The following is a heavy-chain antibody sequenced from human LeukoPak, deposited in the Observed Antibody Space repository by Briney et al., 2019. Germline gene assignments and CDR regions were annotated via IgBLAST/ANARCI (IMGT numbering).Heavy chain of an antibody. D-gene: IGHD2-15*01. J-gene: IGHJ6*02. Sequence: ASVKVSCKASGYTFTSNYIHWVRQAPGQGLEWMGMIYPRDGSTSYAQKFQGRVTVTRDTSTSTVYMEMSSLRSEDTAVYYCARVSGYCSGGSCYGLPSHGMDVWGQGTTVTVSS. CDR1: GYTFTSNY. CDR2: IYPRDGST. V-gene: IGHV1-46*01. CDR3: ARVSGYCSGGSCYGLPSHGMDV.